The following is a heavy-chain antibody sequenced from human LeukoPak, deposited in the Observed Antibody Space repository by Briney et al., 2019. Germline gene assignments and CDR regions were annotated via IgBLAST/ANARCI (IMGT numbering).Heavy chain of an antibody. J-gene: IGHJ3*02. Sequence: GGSLRLSCAASGFTFSSYAMSWVRQAPGKGLEWVSAISGSGGSTYYADSVKGRFTISRDNSKNTLYLQMNSLRAEDTAVYYCAKRRYGSGWSTEGAFDIWGQGTMVTVSS. CDR1: GFTFSSYA. D-gene: IGHD6-19*01. CDR3: AKRRYGSGWSTEGAFDI. V-gene: IGHV3-23*01. CDR2: ISGSGGST.